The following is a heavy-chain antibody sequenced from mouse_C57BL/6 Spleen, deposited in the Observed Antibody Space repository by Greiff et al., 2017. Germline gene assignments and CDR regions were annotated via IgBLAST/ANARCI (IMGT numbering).Heavy chain of an antibody. CDR1: GYAFSSSW. CDR2: IYPGDGDT. CDR3: ARSGTYAMDY. Sequence: QVQLQQSGPELVKPGASVKISCKASGYAFSSSWMNWVKQRPGKGLEWIGRIYPGDGDTNYNGKFKGKATLTADKSSSTAYMQLSRLTSEDSAVYFWARSGTYAMDYWGQGTSVTVSS. V-gene: IGHV1-82*01. J-gene: IGHJ4*01. D-gene: IGHD3-1*01.